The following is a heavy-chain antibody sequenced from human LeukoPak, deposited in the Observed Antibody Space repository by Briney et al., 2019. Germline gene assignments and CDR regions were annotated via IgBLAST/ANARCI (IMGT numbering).Heavy chain of an antibody. CDR2: ISSSTSYI. V-gene: IGHV3-21*01. J-gene: IGHJ4*02. Sequence: GGSLRLSCAASGFTFSSYSMNWVRQAPGKGLEWVSSISSSTSYIYYADSVKGRITISRDNAKNSLYLQMNSLRAEDMAVYYFARDPIYGSGSHFDYWGQGTLVTVSS. CDR1: GFTFSSYS. D-gene: IGHD3-10*01. CDR3: ARDPIYGSGSHFDY.